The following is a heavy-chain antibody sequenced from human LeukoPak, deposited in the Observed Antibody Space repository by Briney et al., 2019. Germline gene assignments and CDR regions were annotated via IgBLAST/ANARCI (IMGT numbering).Heavy chain of an antibody. CDR2: IGGSNGIT. Sequence: GGSLRLSCAASRFTFNSYAMSWVRQAPGKGLEWVSVIGGSNGITFYVGSVKGRFTISRDNSKDTLYLQMNSLRAEDTAVYYCARGGYSSSWYHFDYWGQGTLVTVSS. J-gene: IGHJ4*02. V-gene: IGHV3-23*01. CDR3: ARGGYSSSWYHFDY. CDR1: RFTFNSYA. D-gene: IGHD6-13*01.